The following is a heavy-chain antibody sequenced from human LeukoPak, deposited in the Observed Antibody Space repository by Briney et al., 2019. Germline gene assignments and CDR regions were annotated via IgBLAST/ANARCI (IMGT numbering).Heavy chain of an antibody. Sequence: SETLSLTCAVYGGSFSGYYWSWIRQPPGKGLEWIGEINHSGSTYYNPSLKSRVTISVDTSKNQFSLKLSSVTAADTAVYYCARVVVIAARPSGYYYYMDVWGKGTTVTVSS. J-gene: IGHJ6*03. CDR2: INHSGST. V-gene: IGHV4-34*01. CDR1: GGSFSGYY. CDR3: ARVVVIAARPSGYYYYMDV. D-gene: IGHD6-6*01.